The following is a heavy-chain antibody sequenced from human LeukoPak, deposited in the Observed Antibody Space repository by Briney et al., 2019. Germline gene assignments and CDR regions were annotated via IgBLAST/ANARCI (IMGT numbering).Heavy chain of an antibody. CDR3: ARLGGGSSWSNFDF. CDR2: ISSNSGAT. V-gene: IGHV1-2*02. CDR1: GYTFTGYY. Sequence: ASVKVSCTASGYTFTGYYMHWVRQAPGQGLEWMGWISSNSGATNYAQKFQARVTITGDTSISTAYMELSSLRSDDAAAYYCARLGGGSSWSNFDFWGQGTLVTVSS. J-gene: IGHJ4*02. D-gene: IGHD6-13*01.